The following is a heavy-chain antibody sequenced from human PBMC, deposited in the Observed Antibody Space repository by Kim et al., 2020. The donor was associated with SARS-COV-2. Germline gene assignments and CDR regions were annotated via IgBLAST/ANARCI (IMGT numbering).Heavy chain of an antibody. CDR1: GGSISSYY. CDR3: ARDRDNFYDNKAFDI. CDR2: IYYSGST. V-gene: IGHV4-59*01. Sequence: SETLSLTCTVSGGSISSYYWSWIRQPPGKGLEWIGYIYYSGSTNYNPSLKTRVTISLDTSKNQFSLKLSSVTAADTAVYYCARDRDNFYDNKAFDIWGQGTIVSVSS. D-gene: IGHD3-22*01. J-gene: IGHJ3*02.